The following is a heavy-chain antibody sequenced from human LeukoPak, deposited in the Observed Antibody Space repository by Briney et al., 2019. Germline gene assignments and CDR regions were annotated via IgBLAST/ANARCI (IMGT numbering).Heavy chain of an antibody. CDR2: INSDGSST. CDR1: GFTFSNHW. Sequence: PGGPLRLSCAASGFTFSNHWIHWVRQAPGKGLVWVSRINSDGSSTSYADSVKGRFTISRDNAKNTLYLQMNSLRAEDTAVYYCARGGGYSYGALDYWGQGTLVTVSS. V-gene: IGHV3-74*01. CDR3: ARGGGYSYGALDY. J-gene: IGHJ4*02. D-gene: IGHD5-18*01.